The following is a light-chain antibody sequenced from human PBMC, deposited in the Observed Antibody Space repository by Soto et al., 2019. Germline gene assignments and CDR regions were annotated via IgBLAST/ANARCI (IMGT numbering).Light chain of an antibody. Sequence: QSVLTQPPSVSAAPGQKVTISCSGSSSNIGNNYVSWYQQLPRTAPKLLIYENNKRPSGIPDRFSGSQSGTSATLGITGLQTGDEADYYCGTWDSSLSAVVFGGGTKVTVL. CDR1: SSNIGNNY. J-gene: IGLJ2*01. CDR2: ENN. CDR3: GTWDSSLSAVV. V-gene: IGLV1-51*02.